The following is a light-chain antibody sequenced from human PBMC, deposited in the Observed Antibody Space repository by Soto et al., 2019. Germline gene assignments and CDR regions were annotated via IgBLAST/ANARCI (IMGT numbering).Light chain of an antibody. CDR2: GAS. J-gene: IGKJ1*01. CDR3: QQYGSSPWT. CDR1: QSVSSSY. Sequence: EIVLTQSPGTLSLSPGERATLSCRASQSVSSSYLAWYQQKPGQAPRLLIYGASSRATGIPDRFSGSGSGTDFTITISRLEPEDFAVYYCQQYGSSPWTFGQGTKVETK. V-gene: IGKV3-20*01.